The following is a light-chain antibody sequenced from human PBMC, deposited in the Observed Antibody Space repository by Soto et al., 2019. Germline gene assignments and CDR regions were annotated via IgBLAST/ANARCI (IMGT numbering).Light chain of an antibody. J-gene: IGKJ2*01. CDR2: GAS. V-gene: IGKV3-15*01. Sequence: EIVMTQSPATLSVSPGERVTLSCRASQSVSSKLAWYQQKPGQAPRLLIYGASTRATGIPARFSGSGSGTEFTITISSLKSEDFAIYYCHQYNNWPPYTFGRGTKLEIK. CDR1: QSVSSK. CDR3: HQYNNWPPYT.